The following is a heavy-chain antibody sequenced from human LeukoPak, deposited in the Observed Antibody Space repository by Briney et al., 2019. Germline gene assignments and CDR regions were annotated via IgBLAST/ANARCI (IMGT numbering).Heavy chain of an antibody. V-gene: IGHV4-59*08. Sequence: SETLSLTCTVSGGSISNYYWSWIRQPPGKGLEWIGYIYYSGSTNYNPSLKSRVTISVDTSKNQFSLKLSSVTAADTAVYYCARHASSGTPIDYWGQGTLVTVSS. D-gene: IGHD1-1*01. CDR1: GGSISNYY. CDR3: ARHASSGTPIDY. CDR2: IYYSGST. J-gene: IGHJ4*02.